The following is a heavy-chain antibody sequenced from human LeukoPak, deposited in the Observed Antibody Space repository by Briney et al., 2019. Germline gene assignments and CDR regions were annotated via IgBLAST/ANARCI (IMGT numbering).Heavy chain of an antibody. CDR1: GFTFSSYD. CDR2: ISYDGSNK. Sequence: PGRSLRLSCAASGFTFSSYDMHWVRQAAGKGLEWVAVISYDGSNKYYADSVKGRFTISRDNSKNTLYLQMNSLRAEDTAVYYCAREGPGEAAAGSFDYWGQGTLITVSS. CDR3: AREGPGEAAAGSFDY. V-gene: IGHV3-30-3*01. J-gene: IGHJ4*02. D-gene: IGHD6-13*01.